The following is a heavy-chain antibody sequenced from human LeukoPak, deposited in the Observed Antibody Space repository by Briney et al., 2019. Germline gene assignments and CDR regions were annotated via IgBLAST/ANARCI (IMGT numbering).Heavy chain of an antibody. V-gene: IGHV1-2*02. CDR1: GYTFTGYY. J-gene: IGHJ6*02. Sequence: ASVKVSCKASGYTFTGYYMHWVRQAPGRGLEWMGWINPNSGGTNYAQKFQGRVTMTRDTSTSTVYMELSSLRSEDTAVYYCAXXXXXXXXXXXXXXSYYYYGMDVWGQGTTVTVSS. CDR3: AXXXXXXXXXXXXXXSYYYYGMDV. CDR2: INPNSGGT.